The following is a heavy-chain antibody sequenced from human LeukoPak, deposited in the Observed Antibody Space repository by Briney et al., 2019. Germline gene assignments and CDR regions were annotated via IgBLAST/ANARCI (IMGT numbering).Heavy chain of an antibody. V-gene: IGHV4-39*01. J-gene: IGHJ3*02. Sequence: PSETLSLTCTVSGGSISSSTYYWGWIRQPPGKGLEWIGSIYYSGSAYYNSSFKSRATISVDTSKNQFSLNLNSVTAADTAVYYCARYRRDDAFDIWGQGTMVTVSS. CDR1: GGSISSSTYY. CDR3: ARYRRDDAFDI. CDR2: IYYSGSA. D-gene: IGHD2-2*01.